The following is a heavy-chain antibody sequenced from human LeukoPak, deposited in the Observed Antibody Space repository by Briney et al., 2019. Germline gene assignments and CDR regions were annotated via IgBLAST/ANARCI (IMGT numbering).Heavy chain of an antibody. J-gene: IGHJ5*02. CDR1: GGSISSGSYY. D-gene: IGHD3-22*01. CDR3: ARRIHLGHYYPGWFDP. Sequence: SQTLSLTCTVSGGSISSGSYYWSWIRQPAGKGLEWIGRIYTSGSTNYNPSLKSRVTISVDTSKNQFSLKLSSVTAADTAVYYCARRIHLGHYYPGWFDPWGQGTLVTVSS. V-gene: IGHV4-61*02. CDR2: IYTSGST.